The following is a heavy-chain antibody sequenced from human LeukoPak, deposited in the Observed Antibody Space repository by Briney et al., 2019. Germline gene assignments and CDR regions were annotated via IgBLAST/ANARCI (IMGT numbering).Heavy chain of an antibody. Sequence: ASVKVSCKASGYTFTGYYMHWVRQAPGQGLEWMGWINPNSGGTNYAQKFQGRVTMTRDTSISTAYMELSRLRSDDTAVYYCARAAYCGGDCYSDYWGQGTLVTVSS. D-gene: IGHD2-21*02. CDR2: INPNSGGT. CDR3: ARAAYCGGDCYSDY. V-gene: IGHV1-2*02. J-gene: IGHJ4*02. CDR1: GYTFTGYY.